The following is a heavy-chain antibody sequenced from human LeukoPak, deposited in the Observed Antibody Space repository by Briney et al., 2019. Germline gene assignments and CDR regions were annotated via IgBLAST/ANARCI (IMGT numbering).Heavy chain of an antibody. CDR2: INHSGST. V-gene: IGHV4-34*01. Sequence: SETLSLTCAVYGDSFSGYYWAWMRQPPGKGLEWIGEINHSGSTYYNPSLTSRGTISVDTSKNQFSLKLTSVTAADTAVYYCGSGDNWGEYWGQGTLVTVSS. CDR3: GSGDNWGEY. J-gene: IGHJ4*02. CDR1: GDSFSGYY. D-gene: IGHD7-27*01.